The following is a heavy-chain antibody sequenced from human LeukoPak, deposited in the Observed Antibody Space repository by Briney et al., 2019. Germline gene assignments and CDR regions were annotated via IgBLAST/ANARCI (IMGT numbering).Heavy chain of an antibody. V-gene: IGHV4-39*01. J-gene: IGHJ4*02. D-gene: IGHD3-10*01. CDR2: MYYSGST. CDR1: GGSFSSSDHY. Sequence: SETLSLTCTVSGGSFSSSDHYWGRIRQPPGKGLEWIGTMYYSGSTYLNPSLKSRVTISIDTSKNQFSLKLSSVTAADTAMYYCAGSRGEARFDSWGQGTLVTVSS. CDR3: AGSRGEARFDS.